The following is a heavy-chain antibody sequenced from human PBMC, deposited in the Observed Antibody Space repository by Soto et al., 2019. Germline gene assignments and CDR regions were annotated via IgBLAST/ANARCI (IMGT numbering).Heavy chain of an antibody. V-gene: IGHV1-69*05. CDR1: GGTFSSYA. J-gene: IGHJ6*03. Sequence: ASVKVSCKASGGTFSSYAISWVRQAPGQGLEWMGGIIPIFGTANYAQKFQGRVTMTRNTSISTAYMELSSLRSEDTAVYYCAREGGVYYYYMDVWGKGTTVTVSS. CDR2: IIPIFGTA. CDR3: AREGGVYYYYMDV.